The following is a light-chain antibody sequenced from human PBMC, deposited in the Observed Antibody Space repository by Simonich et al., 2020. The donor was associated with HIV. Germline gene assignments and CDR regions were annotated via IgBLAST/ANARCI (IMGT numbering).Light chain of an antibody. J-gene: IGKJ5*01. V-gene: IGKV2D-29*02. CDR2: EVS. CDR1: KSLLHSNGYNY. Sequence: DIVMTQSPLSLPVTPGEPASISCRSSKSLLHSNGYNYLDWYLQKPGQSPQLLIYEVSNRFSGVPDRFSGSGSETDFTLKISRVQAEDVGVYYCMQSKQLPITFGQGTRLEIK. CDR3: MQSKQLPIT.